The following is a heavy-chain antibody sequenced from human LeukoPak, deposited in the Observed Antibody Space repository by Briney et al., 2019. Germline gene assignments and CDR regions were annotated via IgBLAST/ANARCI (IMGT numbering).Heavy chain of an antibody. D-gene: IGHD2-2*01. V-gene: IGHV3-7*04. CDR2: IKQDGSEK. CDR1: GFTFSSYW. J-gene: IGHJ4*02. Sequence: PGGSLRLSCAPSGFTFSSYWMSWVRQAPGKGLEWGANIKQDGSEKYYVDSVKGRFTISRDNAKNSLYLQMNSLRAEDTAVYYCARASCSSTSCSYFDYWGQGTRVTVSS. CDR3: ARASCSSTSCSYFDY.